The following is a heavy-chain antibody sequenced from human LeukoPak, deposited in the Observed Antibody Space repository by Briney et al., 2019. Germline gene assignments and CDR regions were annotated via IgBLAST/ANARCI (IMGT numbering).Heavy chain of an antibody. V-gene: IGHV3-23*01. J-gene: IGHJ4*02. Sequence: GGSLRLSCAASGFTFSSYAMSWVRQAPGKGLEWVSAISTSGGTTYYADSVKGRFTISRDNSKNTLYLQMNSLRAEDTALYYCAKPPYSSSWAIDYWGQGTLVTVSP. CDR2: ISTSGGTT. CDR1: GFTFSSYA. CDR3: AKPPYSSSWAIDY. D-gene: IGHD6-13*01.